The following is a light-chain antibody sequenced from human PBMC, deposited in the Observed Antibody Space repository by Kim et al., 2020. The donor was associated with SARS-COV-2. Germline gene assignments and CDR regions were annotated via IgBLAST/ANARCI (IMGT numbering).Light chain of an antibody. J-gene: IGLJ1*01. Sequence: GQRVTIARSGGSSNIGSNTVNWYQHLPGTAPKLLIYSNDQRPSGVTDRFAGSKSGTSASLAISWLQSEDEADYYCAAWDDSLYGYVFGTGTKVTVL. CDR3: AAWDDSLYGYV. CDR2: SND. CDR1: SSNIGSNT. V-gene: IGLV1-44*01.